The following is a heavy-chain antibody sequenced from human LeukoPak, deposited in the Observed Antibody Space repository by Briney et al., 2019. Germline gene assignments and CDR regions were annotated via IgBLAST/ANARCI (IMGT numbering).Heavy chain of an antibody. D-gene: IGHD6-13*01. V-gene: IGHV3-33*01. CDR1: GFIFSNYA. CDR3: ARGVALAGNPNWFDP. J-gene: IGHJ5*02. CDR2: IWSDGSKI. Sequence: PGRSLRLSCAASGFIFSNYAMHWVRQAPGTGLEWLAVIWSDGSKIYYADSVKGRFTISRGNSKNTLYLQMNSLRVEDTALYYCARGVALAGNPNWFDPWGQGTLVTVSS.